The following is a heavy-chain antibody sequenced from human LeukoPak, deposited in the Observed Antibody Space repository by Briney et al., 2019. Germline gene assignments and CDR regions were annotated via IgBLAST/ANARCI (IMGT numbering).Heavy chain of an antibody. CDR3: ARAGYSSSWGGGAFDY. CDR1: GYSFTSYW. CDR2: IYPGDYDT. J-gene: IGHJ4*02. V-gene: IGHV5-51*01. D-gene: IGHD6-6*01. Sequence: GESLKISCKGSGYSFTSYWIGWVRQMPGKGLEWMGIIYPGDYDTRYSPSFQGQVTISADKSISTAYLQWSSLKASETAMYYCARAGYSSSWGGGAFDYWGQGTLVTVSS.